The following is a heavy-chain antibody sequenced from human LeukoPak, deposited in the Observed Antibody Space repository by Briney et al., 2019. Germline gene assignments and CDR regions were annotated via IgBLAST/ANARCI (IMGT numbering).Heavy chain of an antibody. CDR2: IYYSGST. V-gene: IGHV4-39*07. CDR1: CGSISSSSYY. J-gene: IGHJ3*02. CDR3: ARPTTTVTPYDAFDI. Sequence: SETLSLTCPVSCGSISSSSYYWGWIRQPPGKGLEWIGSIYYSGSTYYNPSLKSRVTISVDTSKNQFSLTLSSVTAADTAVYYCARPTTTVTPYDAFDIWGQGTMVTVSS. D-gene: IGHD4-17*01.